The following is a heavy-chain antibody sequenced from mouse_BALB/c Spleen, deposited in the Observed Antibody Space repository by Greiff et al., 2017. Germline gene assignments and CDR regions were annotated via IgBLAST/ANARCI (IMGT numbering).Heavy chain of an antibody. J-gene: IGHJ2*01. CDR2: ILPGSGST. CDR1: GYTFSSYW. V-gene: IGHV1-9*01. CDR3: ARWYYGSSYDYAMDY. D-gene: IGHD1-1*01. Sequence: VKLQESGAELMKPGASVKISCKATGYTFSSYWIEWVKQRPGHGLEWIGEILPGSGSTNYNEKFKGKATFTADTSSNTAYMQLSSLTSEDSAVYYCARWYYGSSYDYAMDYWGQGTTLTVSS.